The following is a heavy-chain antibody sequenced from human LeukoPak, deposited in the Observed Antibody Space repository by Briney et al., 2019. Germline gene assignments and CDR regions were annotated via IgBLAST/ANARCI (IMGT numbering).Heavy chain of an antibody. CDR1: GFTFSNYG. J-gene: IGHJ4*02. CDR3: ANLLEKQQVYYFAF. D-gene: IGHD6-13*01. CDR2: ISDTGGTT. V-gene: IGHV3-23*01. Sequence: PGGSLRLSCAASGFTFSNYGMSWVRQAPGKGLEWVSGISDTGGTTHYADSVKGRFTISRDNSKNTLSLQMKSLRAEDTAVYYCANLLEKQQVYYFAFWGQGALVTVSS.